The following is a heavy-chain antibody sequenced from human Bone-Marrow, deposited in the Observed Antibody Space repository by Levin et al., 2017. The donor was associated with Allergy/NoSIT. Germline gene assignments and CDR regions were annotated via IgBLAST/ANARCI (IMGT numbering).Heavy chain of an antibody. D-gene: IGHD1-26*01. CDR1: GFTFSSYA. CDR2: ISGSGDST. Sequence: LSLTCAVSGFTFSSYAMSWVRQAPGKGLEWVSGISGSGDSTYYADSFKGRFTIVRDNSKNTLYLQVISLRAEDTAIYYCAKDRFRVGASNIDYWGQGTLVTVSS. V-gene: IGHV3-23*01. CDR3: AKDRFRVGASNIDY. J-gene: IGHJ4*02.